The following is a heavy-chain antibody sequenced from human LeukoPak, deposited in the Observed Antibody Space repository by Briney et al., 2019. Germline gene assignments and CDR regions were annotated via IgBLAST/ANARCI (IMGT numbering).Heavy chain of an antibody. CDR2: IYYSGST. CDR1: GGSISSYY. D-gene: IGHD2-2*01. J-gene: IGHJ6*03. V-gene: IGHV4-59*01. Sequence: SETLSITCTVSGGSISSYYWSWIRQPPPKGLHWIGYIYYSGSTNYNPSLKSRVTISVDTSKNQFSLKLSSVTAADTAVYYCARTTEGYCRSTSCYGFYYSYYMDVWGKGTTVTISS. CDR3: ARTTEGYCRSTSCYGFYYSYYMDV.